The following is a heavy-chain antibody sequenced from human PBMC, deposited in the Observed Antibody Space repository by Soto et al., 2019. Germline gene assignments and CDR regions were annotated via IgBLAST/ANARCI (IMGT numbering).Heavy chain of an antibody. CDR2: ISYDGSNK. J-gene: IGHJ4*02. Sequence: QPGGSLRLSCAASGFTFSSYAMHWVRQAPGKGLEWVAVISYDGSNKYYADSVKGRFTIPRDNSKNTLYLQMNSLRAEDTAVYYCARDYPLYYYDSSGTFDYWGQGTLVTVSS. D-gene: IGHD3-22*01. CDR3: ARDYPLYYYDSSGTFDY. CDR1: GFTFSSYA. V-gene: IGHV3-30-3*01.